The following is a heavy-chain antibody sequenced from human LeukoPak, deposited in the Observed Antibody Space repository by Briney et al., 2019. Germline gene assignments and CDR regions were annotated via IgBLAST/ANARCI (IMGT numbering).Heavy chain of an antibody. CDR1: GYTFTSYY. CDR3: ARGASSGWYGYFQH. D-gene: IGHD6-19*01. V-gene: IGHV1-46*01. Sequence: ASVKVSCKASGYTFTSYYMHWVRQAPGQGLEWMGLINPTGGSTGYAQKLQGRVTMTTDTSTSTAYMELRSLRSDDTAVYYCARGASSGWYGYFQHWGQGTLVTVSS. CDR2: INPTGGST. J-gene: IGHJ1*01.